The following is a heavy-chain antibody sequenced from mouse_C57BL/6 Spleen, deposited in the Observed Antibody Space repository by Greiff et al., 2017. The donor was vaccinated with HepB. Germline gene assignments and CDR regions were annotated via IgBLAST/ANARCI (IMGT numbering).Heavy chain of an antibody. CDR1: GFSLTSYG. J-gene: IGHJ1*03. V-gene: IGHV2-2*01. D-gene: IGHD4-1*01. CDR2: IWSGGST. Sequence: QVQLKESGPGLVQPSQSLSITCTVSGFSLTSYGVHWVRQSPGKGLEWLGVIWSGGSTDDNAAFISRLSISKDNSKSQVFFKMNSLQADDTAIYYCARNSGTGTDWYFDVWGTGTTVTVSS. CDR3: ARNSGTGTDWYFDV.